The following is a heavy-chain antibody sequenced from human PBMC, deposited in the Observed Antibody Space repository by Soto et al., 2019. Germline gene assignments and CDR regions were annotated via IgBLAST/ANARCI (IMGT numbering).Heavy chain of an antibody. CDR3: AKGKSGSCYSAVDY. CDR2: ISGGGDST. J-gene: IGHJ4*02. Sequence: GGSLRLSCAASGFTFSSSAMNWVRQAPGKGLEWVTVISGGGDSTYYGDSVKGRFTISRDNSKNTLYLQMNSLRAEDTALYYCAKGKSGSCYSAVDYWGPGTLVTVSS. D-gene: IGHD2-15*01. V-gene: IGHV3-23*01. CDR1: GFTFSSSA.